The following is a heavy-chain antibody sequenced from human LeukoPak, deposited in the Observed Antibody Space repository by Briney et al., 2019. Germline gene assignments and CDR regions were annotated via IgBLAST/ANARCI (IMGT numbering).Heavy chain of an antibody. Sequence: KTSETLSLTCTVSGGSISSSSYYWGWIRQPPGKGLEWIGSIYYSGSTYYSPSLKSRVTISVDTSKNQFSLKLSSVTAADTAVYYCARPRYSSSWYEGNAFDIWGQGTMVTVSS. CDR2: IYYSGST. CDR1: GGSISSSSYY. V-gene: IGHV4-39*01. CDR3: ARPRYSSSWYEGNAFDI. J-gene: IGHJ3*02. D-gene: IGHD6-13*01.